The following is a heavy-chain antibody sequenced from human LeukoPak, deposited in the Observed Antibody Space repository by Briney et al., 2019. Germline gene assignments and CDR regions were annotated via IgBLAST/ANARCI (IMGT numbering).Heavy chain of an antibody. J-gene: IGHJ3*02. V-gene: IGHV3-30*03. CDR3: ARDNPTQYDILTGYYGGDAFDI. CDR2: ISYDGSNK. Sequence: GGSLRLSCAASGFTFSSYGMHWVRQAPGKGLEWVAVISYDGSNKYYADSVKGRFTISRDNSKNTLYLQMNSLRAEDTAVYYCARDNPTQYDILTGYYGGDAFDIWGQGTMVTVSS. D-gene: IGHD3-9*01. CDR1: GFTFSSYG.